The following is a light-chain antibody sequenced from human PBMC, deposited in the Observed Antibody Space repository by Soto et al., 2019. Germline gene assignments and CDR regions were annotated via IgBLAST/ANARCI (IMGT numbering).Light chain of an antibody. J-gene: IGKJ5*01. Sequence: EVVLTQSPGTLSLSAGERATLSCRASQSVSSSYLAWYQQKPGQAPRLLIYGASSRATDIPGRFSGSGSGTDFTLTISRLEPEDFAVYYCQQYGSSPPITFGQGTRLEIK. V-gene: IGKV3-20*01. CDR3: QQYGSSPPIT. CDR1: QSVSSSY. CDR2: GAS.